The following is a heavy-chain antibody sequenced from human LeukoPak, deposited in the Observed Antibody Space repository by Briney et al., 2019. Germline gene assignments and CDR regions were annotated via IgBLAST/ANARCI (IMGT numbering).Heavy chain of an antibody. CDR2: ISSSSSYI. Sequence: PGGSLRLSCAASGFTFSSYSMNWVRQAPGKGLEWVSSISSSSSYIYYADSVKGRFTISRDNAENSLYLQMNSLRAEDTAVYYCARDMSDFWSGYYFFDYWGQGTLVTVSS. J-gene: IGHJ4*02. CDR3: ARDMSDFWSGYYFFDY. V-gene: IGHV3-21*01. D-gene: IGHD3-3*01. CDR1: GFTFSSYS.